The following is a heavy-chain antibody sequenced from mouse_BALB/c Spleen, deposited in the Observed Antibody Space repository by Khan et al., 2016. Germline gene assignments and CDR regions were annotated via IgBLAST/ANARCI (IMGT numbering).Heavy chain of an antibody. CDR3: NASDYNALDY. CDR2: IDPENGDT. J-gene: IGHJ4*01. Sequence: VQLQQSGAELVRSGASVKLSCTASGFNIKDYYMHWVKQRPEQGLEWIGWIDPENGDTEYAPKFQGKATMTADTSSNTAYLQLSSLTSEDTAVYYCNASDYNALDYWGQGTSVTVPS. V-gene: IGHV14-4*02. CDR1: GFNIKDYY.